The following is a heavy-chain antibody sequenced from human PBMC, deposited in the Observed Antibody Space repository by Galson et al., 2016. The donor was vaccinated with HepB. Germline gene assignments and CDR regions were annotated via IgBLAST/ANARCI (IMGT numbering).Heavy chain of an antibody. CDR1: GDSVSSNSAA. CDR2: TYYRSKWYK. D-gene: IGHD4-23*01. CDR3: ARDFHDYGGHSVRYFDL. J-gene: IGHJ5*02. Sequence: CAISGDSVSSNSAAWNWIRQSPSRGLEWLGRTYYRSKWYKDYAVSVRGRITINPDTSKNQLSLQLGSVTPEDTAVYYCARDFHDYGGHSVRYFDLWGQGSLVTVSS. V-gene: IGHV6-1*01.